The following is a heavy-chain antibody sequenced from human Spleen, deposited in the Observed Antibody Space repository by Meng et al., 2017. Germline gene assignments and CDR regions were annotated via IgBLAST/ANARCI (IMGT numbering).Heavy chain of an antibody. V-gene: IGHV1-18*01. CDR2: FVNNVDT. D-gene: IGHD3-10*01. Sequence: QVQVVQSGAEVKRPGASVRVSCEASGYTFASYGISWLRQAPGQGLEWMGWFVNNVDTYSAQKFQGRVTMTTDTHPSTAFMELRSLRSDDTAVYYCARGTPGRSYSDYWGQGTLVTVSS. J-gene: IGHJ4*02. CDR1: GYTFASYG. CDR3: ARGTPGRSYSDY.